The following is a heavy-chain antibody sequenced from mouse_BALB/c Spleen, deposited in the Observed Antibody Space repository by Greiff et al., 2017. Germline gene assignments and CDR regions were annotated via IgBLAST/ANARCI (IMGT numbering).Heavy chain of an antibody. D-gene: IGHD1-1*02. J-gene: IGHJ2*01. CDR3: ARSPGTWYYFDY. CDR2: IDPSDSYT. Sequence: QVQLQQSGAELVKPGASVKLSCKASGYTFTSYWMHWVKQRPGQGLEWIGEIDPSDSYTNYNQKFKGKATLTVDKSSSTAYMQLSSLTSEDSAVDYCARSPGTWYYFDYWGQGTTLTVSS. V-gene: IGHV1-69*02. CDR1: GYTFTSYW.